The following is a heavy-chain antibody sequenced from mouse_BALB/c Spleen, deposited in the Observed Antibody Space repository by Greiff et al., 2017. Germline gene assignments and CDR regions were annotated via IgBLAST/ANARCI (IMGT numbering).Heavy chain of an antibody. D-gene: IGHD1-1*01. CDR2: ISYSGST. J-gene: IGHJ4*01. V-gene: IGHV3-8*02. CDR1: GDSITSGY. Sequence: EVQLQESGPSLVKPSQTLSLTCSVTGDSITSGYWNWIRKFPGNKLEYMGYISYSGSTYYNPSLKSRISITRDTSKNQYYLQLNSVTTEDTATYYCARRGYYGSSYAMDYWGQGTSVTVSS. CDR3: ARRGYYGSSYAMDY.